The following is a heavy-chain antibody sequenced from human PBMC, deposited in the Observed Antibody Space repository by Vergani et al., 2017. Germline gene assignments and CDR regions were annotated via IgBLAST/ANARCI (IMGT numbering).Heavy chain of an antibody. J-gene: IGHJ6*02. CDR2: ISMSSSTI. CDR3: ATGYCGGGSCLLGWSYGMDV. Sequence: VQLVESGGGLVKPGGSLRLSCAASGFPFRSHSMNWVRQSPGKGLEWISYISMSSSTIHYADSVRGRFTISRDNAKNSLYLQMTSLRAEDTAVYYCATGYCGGGSCLLGWSYGMDVWGRGATVTVSS. V-gene: IGHV3-48*01. D-gene: IGHD4-23*01. CDR1: GFPFRSHS.